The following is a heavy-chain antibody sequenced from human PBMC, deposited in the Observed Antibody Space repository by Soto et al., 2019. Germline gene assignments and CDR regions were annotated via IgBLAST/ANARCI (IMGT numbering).Heavy chain of an antibody. J-gene: IGHJ6*03. CDR2: IYYSGST. CDR3: VRHGYGDYGNYYYYYMDV. D-gene: IGHD4-17*01. Sequence: SETLSLTCTVSGGSISSSSYYWGWIRQPPGKGLEWIGSIYYSGSTYYNPSLKSRVTISVDTSKNQFSLKLSSVTAADTAVYYCVRHGYGDYGNYYYYYMDVWGKGTTVTVSS. CDR1: GGSISSSSYY. V-gene: IGHV4-39*01.